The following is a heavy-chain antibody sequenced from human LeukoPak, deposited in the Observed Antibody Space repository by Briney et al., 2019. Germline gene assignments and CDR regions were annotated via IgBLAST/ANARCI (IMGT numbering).Heavy chain of an antibody. Sequence: SETLSLTCSVSGGSISSLYWSWIRQPPGKGLEWIGYIYYTGSTNYNPSLKSRVTMFVDMSKNQFSLRLSSVTAADTAVYYCARHRAYGSSSPFDYWGQGTLVTVSS. CDR2: IYYTGST. CDR1: GGSISSLY. D-gene: IGHD6-6*01. J-gene: IGHJ4*02. CDR3: ARHRAYGSSSPFDY. V-gene: IGHV4-59*08.